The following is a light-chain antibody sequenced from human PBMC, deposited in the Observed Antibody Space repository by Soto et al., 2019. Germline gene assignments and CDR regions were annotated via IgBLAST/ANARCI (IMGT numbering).Light chain of an antibody. Sequence: EIVMTQSPATLSLSPGERATLSCRASRSVSSDLAWYRQKPGQAPRLLIYGASSRATGIPDRFSGSGSGTDFTLTISRLEPEDFAVYYCQQYGSAPWTFGQGTKVDIK. J-gene: IGKJ1*01. CDR2: GAS. CDR3: QQYGSAPWT. V-gene: IGKV3-20*01. CDR1: RSVSSD.